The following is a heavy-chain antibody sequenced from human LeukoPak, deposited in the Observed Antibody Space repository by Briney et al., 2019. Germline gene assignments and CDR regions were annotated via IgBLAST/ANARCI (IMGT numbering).Heavy chain of an antibody. V-gene: IGHV3-30-3*02. Sequence: GGSLRLSCAASGFSFSSYAIRWVRQAPGKGPEWVAVISSDGRDKHHADSVKGRFTISRDNSKNTLYLQMNTLRPEDAALYFCAKDRTQIATYYFDYWGQGTLVTVSS. J-gene: IGHJ4*02. CDR3: AKDRTQIATYYFDY. CDR2: ISSDGRDK. CDR1: GFSFSSYA. D-gene: IGHD2/OR15-2a*01.